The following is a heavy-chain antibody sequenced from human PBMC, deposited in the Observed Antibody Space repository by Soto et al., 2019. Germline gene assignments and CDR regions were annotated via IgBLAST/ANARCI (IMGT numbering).Heavy chain of an antibody. V-gene: IGHV4-31*03. D-gene: IGHD3-16*01. CDR1: CASISSGGYY. Sequence: SETLSLTCTVSCASISSGGYYWSWLRQHPGKGLEWLAYIYYSGSTYYNPSLKSRVIISVDTSKKQFSLKLRSVTAADTAVYYCARVHDIDYDSDYWGQGALVTVSS. J-gene: IGHJ4*02. CDR3: ARVHDIDYDSDY. CDR2: IYYSGST.